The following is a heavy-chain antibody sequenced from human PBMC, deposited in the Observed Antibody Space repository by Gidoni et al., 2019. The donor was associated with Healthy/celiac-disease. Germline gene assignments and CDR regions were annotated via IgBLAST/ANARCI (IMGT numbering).Heavy chain of an antibody. CDR3: TIQRGDYDSSGYYYVDYYFDY. CDR1: GFTFSNAW. CDR2: IKSKTDGGTT. J-gene: IGHJ4*02. V-gene: IGHV3-15*07. D-gene: IGHD3-22*01. Sequence: EVQLVESGGGLVKPGGSLRLSCAASGFTFSNAWMNWVRQAPGKGLEWVGRIKSKTDGGTTDYAAPVKGRFTISRDDSKNTLYLQMNSLKTEDTAVYYCTIQRGDYDSSGYYYVDYYFDYWGQGTLVTVSS.